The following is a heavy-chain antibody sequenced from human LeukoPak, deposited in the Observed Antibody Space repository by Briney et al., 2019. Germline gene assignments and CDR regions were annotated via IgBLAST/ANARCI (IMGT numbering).Heavy chain of an antibody. CDR1: GFTFSSPA. CDR2: ITPSGYGT. V-gene: IGHV3-23*01. J-gene: IGHJ4*02. CDR3: AKDSTVATW. D-gene: IGHD1-26*01. Sequence: GGSLRLSCAASGFTFSSPAMSWVRQARGKGREGVASITPSGYGTYYAGCVSDGFTISIHNYKHALDLQMDSLRADATAKYYCAKDSTVATWWGQGSLVTVSS.